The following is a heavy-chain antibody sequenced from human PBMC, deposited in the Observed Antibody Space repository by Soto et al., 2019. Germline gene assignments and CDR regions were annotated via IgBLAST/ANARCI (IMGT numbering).Heavy chain of an antibody. CDR2: ISGSGGST. D-gene: IGHD2-2*01. Sequence: EVQLLESGGGLVQPGGSLRLSCAASGFTFSSYAMSWVRQAPGKGLEWVSAISGSGGSTYYADSVKGRFTISRDNSKNTLYLQMNSLRAEDTAVYYCAKIPYTPYCSGTSCYAAYYFDYWGQGTLVTVSS. V-gene: IGHV3-23*01. J-gene: IGHJ4*02. CDR1: GFTFSSYA. CDR3: AKIPYTPYCSGTSCYAAYYFDY.